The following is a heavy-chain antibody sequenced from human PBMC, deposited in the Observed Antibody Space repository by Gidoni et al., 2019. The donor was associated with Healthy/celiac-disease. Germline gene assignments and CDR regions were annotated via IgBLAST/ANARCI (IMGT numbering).Heavy chain of an antibody. J-gene: IGHJ4*02. D-gene: IGHD6-19*01. V-gene: IGHV1-8*01. CDR1: GYTFTSYD. CDR2: MNPNSGNT. CDR3: ARAIDFSQWLVPGELDY. Sequence: QVQLVQSGAEVKKPGASVKVYCKASGYTFTSYDINWVRQATGQGLEWMGWMNPNSGNTGYAQKFQGRVTMTSNTSISTAYMELSSLRSEDTAVYYCARAIDFSQWLVPGELDYWGQGTLVTVSS.